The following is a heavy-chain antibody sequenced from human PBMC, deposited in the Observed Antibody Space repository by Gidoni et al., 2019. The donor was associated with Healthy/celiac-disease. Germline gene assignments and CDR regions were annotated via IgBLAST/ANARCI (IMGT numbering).Heavy chain of an antibody. Sequence: QVQLVQSGAEVKKPGASVKVSCNAPGYTFTSYGISWVRQAPGQGLEWMGWISAYNGNTNYAQKLQGRVTMTTDTSTSTAYMELRSLRSDDTAVYYCARFGHPSKVPAVTNWFDPWGQGTLVTVSS. J-gene: IGHJ5*02. CDR2: ISAYNGNT. D-gene: IGHD2-2*01. CDR1: GYTFTSYG. CDR3: ARFGHPSKVPAVTNWFDP. V-gene: IGHV1-18*01.